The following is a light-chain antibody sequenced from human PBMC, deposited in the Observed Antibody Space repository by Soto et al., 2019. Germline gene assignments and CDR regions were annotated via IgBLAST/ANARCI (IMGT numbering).Light chain of an antibody. V-gene: IGLV1-40*01. CDR3: QSYDSSLDGWV. CDR1: SSNIGAGYA. Sequence: VLTQPPSVSGAPGQRVTISCTGSSSNIGAGYAVHWYQQLPGTAPKLLIYGNNNRPSGVPDRFSGSKSGTSASLAITGLQAEDEADYYCQSYDSSLDGWVFGGGTKLTVL. CDR2: GNN. J-gene: IGLJ3*02.